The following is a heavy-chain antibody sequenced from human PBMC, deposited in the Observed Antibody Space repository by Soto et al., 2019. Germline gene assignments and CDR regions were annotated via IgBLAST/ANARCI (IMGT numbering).Heavy chain of an antibody. Sequence: ASVKVSCKASGGTFSSYAISWVRQAPGQGLEWMGGITPIFGTANYAQKFPGRVTITRDTSASTAYMELSSLRSEDTAVYYCARGDLTPFDYWGQGTLVTVSS. J-gene: IGHJ4*02. CDR2: ITPIFGTA. CDR3: ARGDLTPFDY. V-gene: IGHV1-69*05. CDR1: GGTFSSYA. D-gene: IGHD7-27*01.